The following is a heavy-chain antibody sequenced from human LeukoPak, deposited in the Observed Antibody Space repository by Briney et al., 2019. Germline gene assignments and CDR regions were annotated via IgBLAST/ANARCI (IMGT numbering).Heavy chain of an antibody. CDR3: AKDRIPLSSSWSDFDY. CDR2: IWYDGSNK. J-gene: IGHJ4*02. Sequence: GGSLRLSCAASGFTFSSYGMHWVRQAPGKGLEWVAVIWYDGSNKYYADSVKGRFTISRDNSKNTLYLQMNSLRAEDTAVYYCAKDRIPLSSSWSDFDYWGQGTLVTVSS. D-gene: IGHD6-13*01. V-gene: IGHV3-30*02. CDR1: GFTFSSYG.